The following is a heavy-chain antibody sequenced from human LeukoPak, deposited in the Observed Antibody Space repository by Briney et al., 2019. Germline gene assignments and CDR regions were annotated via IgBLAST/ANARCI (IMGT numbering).Heavy chain of an antibody. Sequence: SETLSLTCAVYGGSFSGYYWSWIRQPPGKGLEWIGEINHSGSTNYNPSLKSRVTISVDTSKNQFSLKLSSVTAADTAVYYCARGYSSSWRRLYWFDPWGQGTLVTVSS. J-gene: IGHJ5*02. V-gene: IGHV4-34*01. CDR1: GGSFSGYY. CDR2: INHSGST. D-gene: IGHD6-13*01. CDR3: ARGYSSSWRRLYWFDP.